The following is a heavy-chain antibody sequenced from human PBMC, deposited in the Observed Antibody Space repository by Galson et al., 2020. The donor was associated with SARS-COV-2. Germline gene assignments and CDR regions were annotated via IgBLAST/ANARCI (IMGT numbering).Heavy chain of an antibody. V-gene: IGHV1-24*01. Sequence: ASVKVSCKVSGYTLTELSMHWVRQAPGQGLEWMGGFDPEDGETLYAQKFQGRVTMTEDTSTDTAYMELSSLRSEDTAVYYCATAPAVVVPAAISRDNWFDPWGQGTLVTVSS. CDR1: GYTLTELS. D-gene: IGHD2-2*01. CDR3: ATAPAVVVPAAISRDNWFDP. CDR2: FDPEDGET. J-gene: IGHJ5*02.